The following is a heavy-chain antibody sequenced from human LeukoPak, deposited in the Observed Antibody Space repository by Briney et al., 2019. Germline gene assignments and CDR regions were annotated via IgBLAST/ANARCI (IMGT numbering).Heavy chain of an antibody. CDR1: GGSFSGYY. Sequence: SETLSLTCAVYGGSFSGYYWSWIRQPPGKGLEWIGYIYHSGSTYYNPSLKSRVTISVDRSKNQFSLKLSSVTAADTAVYYCASIAAAGTEVGYWGQGTLVTVSS. D-gene: IGHD6-13*01. CDR2: IYHSGST. J-gene: IGHJ4*02. CDR3: ASIAAAGTEVGY. V-gene: IGHV4-34*01.